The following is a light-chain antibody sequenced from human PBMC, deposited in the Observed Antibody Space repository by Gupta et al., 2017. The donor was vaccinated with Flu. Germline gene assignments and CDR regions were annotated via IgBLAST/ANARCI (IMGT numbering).Light chain of an antibody. J-gene: IGLJ1*01. Sequence: SSALTQPPSVSVSPGQTARIPCSGDALPKQYAYWYQQKPGQAPRLIIYKDTKRPSGIPERFSGSRSETVVTLTISGVQPEDEAYYYCQSADSRGSAPFVFGTGTWVTVL. V-gene: IGLV3-25*03. CDR1: ALPKQY. CDR3: QSADSRGSAPFV. CDR2: KDT.